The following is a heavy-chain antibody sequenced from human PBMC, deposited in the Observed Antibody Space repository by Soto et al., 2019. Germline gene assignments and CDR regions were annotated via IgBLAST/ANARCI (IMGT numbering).Heavy chain of an antibody. D-gene: IGHD2-15*01. Sequence: EVQLVESGGGLVQPGGSLRLSCAASGFTFSSYSMNWVRQAPGKGLEWVSYISSSSSTIYYADSVKGRFTISRDNAKNSLYLQMNSLRVEDTAVYYCVIVVVAALGYFDYCGQGTLVTVSS. V-gene: IGHV3-48*01. CDR1: GFTFSSYS. J-gene: IGHJ4*02. CDR2: ISSSSSTI. CDR3: VIVVVAALGYFDY.